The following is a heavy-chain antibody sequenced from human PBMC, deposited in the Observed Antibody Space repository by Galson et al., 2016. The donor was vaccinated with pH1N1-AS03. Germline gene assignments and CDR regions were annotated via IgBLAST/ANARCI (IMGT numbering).Heavy chain of an antibody. CDR3: ARAPDFGDQKSFDY. D-gene: IGHD4-17*01. CDR2: VFDIGGT. J-gene: IGHJ4*02. V-gene: IGHV4-31*03. CDR1: GVPIRSGGYY. Sequence: LSLTCSVSGVPIRSGGYYWTWLRQFPGKGPEWIGFVFDIGGTNYNPSLGSRVSISLDTSRSQFSLRLTSVTAADTAVYYCARAPDFGDQKSFDYWGQGRLVIVSS.